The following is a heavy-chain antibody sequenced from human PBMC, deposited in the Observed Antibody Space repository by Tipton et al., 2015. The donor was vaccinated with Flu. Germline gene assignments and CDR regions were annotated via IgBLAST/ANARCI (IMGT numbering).Heavy chain of an antibody. J-gene: IGHJ3*02. CDR3: ARSGVGESNDAFDI. V-gene: IGHV4-34*01. CDR1: GGSFSGYY. D-gene: IGHD3-10*01. CDR2: INHSGST. Sequence: TLFLTCAVYGGSFSGYYWSWIRQPPGKGLEWIGEINHSGSTNYNPSLKSRVTISVDTSKNQFSLKLSSVTAADTAVYYCARSGVGESNDAFDIWGQGTMVTVSS.